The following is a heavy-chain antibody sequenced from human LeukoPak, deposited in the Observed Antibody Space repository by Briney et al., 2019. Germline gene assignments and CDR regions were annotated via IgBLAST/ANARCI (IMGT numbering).Heavy chain of an antibody. Sequence: SSETLSLTCTVSGGSISSSSYYWGWIRQPPGKGLEWIGSIYYSGSNYYNPSLKSRVTISVDTSKNQFSLKLSSVTAADTAVYYCARERFEYSSSSEVKDFDYWGQGTLVTVSS. J-gene: IGHJ4*02. V-gene: IGHV4-39*07. CDR2: IYYSGSN. D-gene: IGHD6-6*01. CDR1: GGSISSSSYY. CDR3: ARERFEYSSSSEVKDFDY.